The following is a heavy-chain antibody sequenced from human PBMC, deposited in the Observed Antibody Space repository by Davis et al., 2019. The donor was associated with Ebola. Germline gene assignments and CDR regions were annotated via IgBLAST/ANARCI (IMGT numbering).Heavy chain of an antibody. Sequence: PSETLSLTCAVYGGSFSGYYWSWIRQPPGKGLEWIGEINHSGSTNYNPSLKSRVTISVDTSKNQFSLKLSPVTAADTAVYYCARDNSGGFDPWGQGTLVTVSS. D-gene: IGHD2-21*01. V-gene: IGHV4-34*01. J-gene: IGHJ5*02. CDR3: ARDNSGGFDP. CDR2: INHSGST. CDR1: GGSFSGYY.